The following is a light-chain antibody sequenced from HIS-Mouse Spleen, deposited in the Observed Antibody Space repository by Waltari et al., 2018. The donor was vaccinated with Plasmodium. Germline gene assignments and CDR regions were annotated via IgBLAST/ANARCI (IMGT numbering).Light chain of an antibody. Sequence: EIVMTQSPATLSVSPVEIATLSCRASQSVSSNLAWYQQKPGQAPRLLIYGASTRATGIPARFSGSGSGTEFTLTISSMQSEDFAVYYCQQYNNWPPYTFGQGTKLEIK. CDR3: QQYNNWPPYT. J-gene: IGKJ2*01. CDR2: GAS. CDR1: QSVSSN. V-gene: IGKV3-15*01.